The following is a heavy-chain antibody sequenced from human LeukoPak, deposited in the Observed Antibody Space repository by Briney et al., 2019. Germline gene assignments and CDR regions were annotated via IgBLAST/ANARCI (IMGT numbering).Heavy chain of an antibody. CDR3: ARVEALPHNCSSTSCFWVFYYYMDV. V-gene: IGHV1-69*06. D-gene: IGHD2-2*01. Sequence: ASVKVSCKASGGTFSSYAISWVRQAPGQGLEWMGGIIPIFGTANYAQKFQGRVTITADKSTSTAYMELSSLRSEDTAVYYCARVEALPHNCSSTSCFWVFYYYMDVWGKGTTVTISS. CDR2: IIPIFGTA. J-gene: IGHJ6*03. CDR1: GGTFSSYA.